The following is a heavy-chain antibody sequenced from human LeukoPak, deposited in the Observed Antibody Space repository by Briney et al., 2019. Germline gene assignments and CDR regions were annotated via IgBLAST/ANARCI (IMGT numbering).Heavy chain of an antibody. Sequence: SETLSLTCAVYGGSFSGYYWSWIRQPPGKGLEWIGEINHSGSTNYNPSLKSRVTISVDKSKNQFSLKLSSVTAADTAVYYCARASLDYDSSGYASWGQGTLVTVSS. CDR3: ARASLDYDSSGYAS. CDR1: GGSFSGYY. V-gene: IGHV4-34*01. J-gene: IGHJ4*02. D-gene: IGHD3-22*01. CDR2: INHSGST.